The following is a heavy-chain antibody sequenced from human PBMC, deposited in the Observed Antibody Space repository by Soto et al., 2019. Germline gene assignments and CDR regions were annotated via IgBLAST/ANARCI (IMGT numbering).Heavy chain of an antibody. CDR2: ISPHNDRT. D-gene: IGHD6-19*01. Sequence: QVQLVQYGADVKKPGASVKVSCKASGYNFTSYGISLVRQAPGQGLEWMGWISPHNDRTKYARRFQDRVTMTTETPTSTVYMELGSLRSDDTAVYYCARDLYYSSGRYFDHDAFDIWGQGTVVTVSS. J-gene: IGHJ3*02. CDR3: ARDLYYSSGRYFDHDAFDI. V-gene: IGHV1-18*01. CDR1: GYNFTSYG.